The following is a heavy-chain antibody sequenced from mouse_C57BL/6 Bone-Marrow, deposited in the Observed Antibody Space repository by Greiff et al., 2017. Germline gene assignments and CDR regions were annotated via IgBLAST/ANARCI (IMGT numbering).Heavy chain of an antibody. CDR3: ATGFPFAY. CDR1: GFTFSDYY. J-gene: IGHJ3*01. CDR2: ISNGGGST. Sequence: EVMLVESGGGLVQPGGSLKLSCAASGFTFSDYYMYWVRQTPEKRLEWVAYISNGGGSTYYPDTVKGRFTISRDNAKNTLYLQMSRLKSEDTAMYYCATGFPFAYWGQGTLVTVSA. V-gene: IGHV5-12*01.